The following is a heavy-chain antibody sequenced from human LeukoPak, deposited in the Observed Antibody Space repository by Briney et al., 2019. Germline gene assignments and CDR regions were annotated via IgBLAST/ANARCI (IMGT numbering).Heavy chain of an antibody. CDR1: GYTFTGYY. CDR2: INPNSGGT. D-gene: IGHD5-24*01. V-gene: IGHV1-2*02. Sequence: ASVKVSCKASGYTFTGYYMHWVRQAPGQGLEWMGWINPNSGGTNYAQKFQGGVTMTRDTSISTAYMDLSRLRSDDTSVYYCARGRLMATIEMDYWGQGTLVTVSS. J-gene: IGHJ4*02. CDR3: ARGRLMATIEMDY.